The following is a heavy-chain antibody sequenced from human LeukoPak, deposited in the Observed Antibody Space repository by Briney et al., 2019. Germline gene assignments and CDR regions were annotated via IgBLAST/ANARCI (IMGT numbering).Heavy chain of an antibody. D-gene: IGHD1-1*01. CDR1: GYSVSSGFF. J-gene: IGHJ4*02. Sequence: SETLSLTCAVSGYSVSSGFFWGWIRQPPGKGLEWIATIYHNGITHYNPSLKSRVTISVDTSKDQFSLKMSSVTASDTAVYYCTRGVALSDHGIIDSWGQGTLATVSS. V-gene: IGHV4-38-2*01. CDR2: IYHNGIT. CDR3: TRGVALSDHGIIDS.